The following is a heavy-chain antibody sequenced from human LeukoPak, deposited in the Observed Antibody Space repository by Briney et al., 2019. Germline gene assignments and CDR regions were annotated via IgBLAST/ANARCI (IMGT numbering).Heavy chain of an antibody. D-gene: IGHD3-3*01. V-gene: IGHV4-59*11. CDR1: ADSFSSHY. CDR3: ARVVGYYDFWSGYVSPPNMDV. J-gene: IGHJ6*03. CDR2: ISYIGST. Sequence: PSETLSLTCAVSADSFSSHYWTWIRQPPGKGLEWIGYISYIGSTNYNPSLKSRVTTSVDTSKNQFSLKLSSVTAADTAVYYCARVVGYYDFWSGYVSPPNMDVWGKGTTVTVSS.